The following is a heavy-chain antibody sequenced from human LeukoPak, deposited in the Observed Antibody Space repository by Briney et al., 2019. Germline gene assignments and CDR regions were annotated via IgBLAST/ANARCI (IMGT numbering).Heavy chain of an antibody. CDR1: GGSFSGYY. V-gene: IGHV4-4*09. D-gene: IGHD3-3*01. Sequence: SETLSLTCAVSGGSFSGYYWNWVRQPPRRGLEWIGYILKSGSSNYNPSLKSRVTISLDTSQNQFSLNLRSVTAADTAVYYCASGEDSAKTAYWGQGTLVTVSS. CDR3: ASGEDSAKTAY. CDR2: ILKSGSS. J-gene: IGHJ4*02.